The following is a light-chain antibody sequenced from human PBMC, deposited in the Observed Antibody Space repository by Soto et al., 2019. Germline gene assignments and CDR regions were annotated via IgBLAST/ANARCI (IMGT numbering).Light chain of an antibody. V-gene: IGLV2-8*01. CDR3: MSYAGGNRFV. Sequence: QSVLTQPPSASGSPGQSVIISCAGTINDVGGYNYVSWYQQHPGKVPQLMIYQVTKRPSGVPDRFSASKSDTTASLTISGLQAEDEGDYYCMSYAGGNRFVFGTGTKVTVL. CDR1: INDVGGYNY. J-gene: IGLJ1*01. CDR2: QVT.